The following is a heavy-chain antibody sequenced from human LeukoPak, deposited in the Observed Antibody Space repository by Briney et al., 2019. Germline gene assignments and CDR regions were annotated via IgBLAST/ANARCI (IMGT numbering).Heavy chain of an antibody. J-gene: IGHJ4*02. CDR1: GFFFGTYA. Sequence: GGSLRLSCAASGFFFGTYAMHWVRQAPGKGLEWVALMSDDESNEYYADSVKGRFTVSRDNSKSTLYLQMNSLRVEDTAVYYCARGGYGDYYFDYWGQGTLVTVSS. V-gene: IGHV3-30-3*01. D-gene: IGHD4-17*01. CDR2: MSDDESNE. CDR3: ARGGYGDYYFDY.